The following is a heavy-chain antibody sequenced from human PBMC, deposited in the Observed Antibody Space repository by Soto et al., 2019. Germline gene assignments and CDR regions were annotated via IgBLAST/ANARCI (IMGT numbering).Heavy chain of an antibody. CDR1: GYRFTSYW. V-gene: IGHV5-51*01. D-gene: IGHD6-13*01. CDR2: IYPGDSDT. Sequence: GESLKISRKGSGYRFTSYWIGWVRQMPGKGLEWMWLIYPGDSDTRYSPSFQGQVTISADKSISTAYLQWSSLKAADTAMYYCARAGQYSNSWLYYYNGMDVWGQGTTVTGSS. CDR3: ARAGQYSNSWLYYYNGMDV. J-gene: IGHJ6*02.